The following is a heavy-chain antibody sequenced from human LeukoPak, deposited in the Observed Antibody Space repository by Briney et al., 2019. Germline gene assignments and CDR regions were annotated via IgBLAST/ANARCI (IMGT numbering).Heavy chain of an antibody. CDR3: ARGRGSYWGPMYYFDY. V-gene: IGHV4-34*01. D-gene: IGHD1-26*01. Sequence: SGTLSLTCAVYGGSFSGYYWSWIRQPPGKGLEWIGEINHSGSTNYNPSLKSRVTISVDTSKNQFSLKLSSVTAADTAVYYCARGRGSYWGPMYYFDYWGQGTLVTVSS. CDR2: INHSGST. J-gene: IGHJ4*02. CDR1: GGSFSGYY.